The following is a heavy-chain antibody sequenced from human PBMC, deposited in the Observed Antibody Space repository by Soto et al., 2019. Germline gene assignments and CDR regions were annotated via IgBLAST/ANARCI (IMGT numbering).Heavy chain of an antibody. J-gene: IGHJ6*02. D-gene: IGHD4-17*01. CDR1: GGTFSSYA. CDR2: IIPIFGTA. Sequence: QVQLVQSGAEVKKPGSSVKVSCKASGGTFSSYAISWVRQAPGQGLEWMGGIIPIFGTANYAQKFQGRVTITADEPTSTASMELSSLRSEDTAVYYCASPPTTGNYYYYGMDVWGQGTTVTVSS. CDR3: ASPPTTGNYYYYGMDV. V-gene: IGHV1-69*12.